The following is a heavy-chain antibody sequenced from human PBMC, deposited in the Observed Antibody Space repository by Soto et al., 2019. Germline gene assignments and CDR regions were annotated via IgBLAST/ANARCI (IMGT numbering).Heavy chain of an antibody. CDR1: GGSISSYY. CDR3: ARDYMYCYDSSGYGPTYYYYGMDV. Sequence: SETLSLTCTVSGGSISSYYWSWIRQPPGKGLEWIGYIYYSGSTNYNPSLKSRVTISVDTSKNQFSLKLSSVTAADTAVYYCARDYMYCYDSSGYGPTYYYYGMDVWGQGTTVTVSS. CDR2: IYYSGST. J-gene: IGHJ6*02. V-gene: IGHV4-59*01. D-gene: IGHD3-22*01.